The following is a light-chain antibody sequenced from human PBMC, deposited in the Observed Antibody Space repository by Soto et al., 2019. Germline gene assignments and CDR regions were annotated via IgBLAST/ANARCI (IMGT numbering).Light chain of an antibody. J-gene: IGKJ2*01. CDR3: QQYNNWPPMYT. CDR2: GAS. V-gene: IGKV3-15*01. Sequence: EIVVTQSPATLSVSPGERATLSCRVSQSVSNNLAWYQQKPGQAPRLLIYGASTRATGIPARFSGSGSGTDFTLTISSLQSEDFAVYYCQQYNNWPPMYTFGQGTKLEIK. CDR1: QSVSNN.